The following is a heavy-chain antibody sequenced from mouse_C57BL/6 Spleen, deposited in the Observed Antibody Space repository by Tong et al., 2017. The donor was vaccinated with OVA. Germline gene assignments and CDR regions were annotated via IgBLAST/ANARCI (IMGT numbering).Heavy chain of an antibody. V-gene: IGHV1-69*01. CDR3: ARGNYYGSSPRAMDY. Sequence: VQLQESGAELVMPGASVKLSCKASGYTFTSYWMHWVKQRPGQGLEWIGEIDPSDSYTNYNQKFKGKATLTVDKSSSTAYMQLSSLTSEDSAVYYCARGNYYGSSPRAMDYWGQGTSVTVSS. D-gene: IGHD1-1*01. CDR1: GYTFTSYW. CDR2: IDPSDSYT. J-gene: IGHJ4*01.